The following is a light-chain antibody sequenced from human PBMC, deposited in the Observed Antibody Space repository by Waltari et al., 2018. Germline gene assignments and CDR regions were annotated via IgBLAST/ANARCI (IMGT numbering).Light chain of an antibody. J-gene: IGLJ1*01. CDR1: TSDFGGVNF. CDR2: DVS. CDR3: SSHRSSSTPYV. V-gene: IGLV2-14*01. Sequence: HSALTQPASVSGSPGQSITIPCTGTTSDFGGVNFVSWYQQHPGKAPNLLISDVSNRPSGVSNRFSGSKSGNTASLTISGLQAEDEADYYCSSHRSSSTPYVFGTGTKVTVL.